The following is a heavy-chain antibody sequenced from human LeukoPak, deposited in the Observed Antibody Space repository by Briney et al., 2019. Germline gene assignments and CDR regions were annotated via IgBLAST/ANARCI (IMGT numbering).Heavy chain of an antibody. J-gene: IGHJ4*02. V-gene: IGHV1-8*01. CDR1: GYTFSNYD. Sequence: ASVTVSCKASGYTFSNYDVTWVRQAPGQGLEYMGWMNPNSGNTGFAQKFRGRVTMTSDASTTSAFMELMRLTSEDTAVHYCTRAVRNQLLSEYWGQGTRITVPS. D-gene: IGHD2-2*01. CDR3: TRAVRNQLLSEY. CDR2: MNPNSGNT.